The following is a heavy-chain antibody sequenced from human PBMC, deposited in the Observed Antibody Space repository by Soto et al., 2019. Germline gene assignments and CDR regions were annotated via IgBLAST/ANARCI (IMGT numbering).Heavy chain of an antibody. CDR2: ISGSGGST. J-gene: IGHJ4*02. CDR1: GFTFSSYA. CDR3: AKVGPDSGYETLGFDY. V-gene: IGHV3-23*01. D-gene: IGHD5-12*01. Sequence: GGSLRLSCAASGFTFSSYAMSWVRQAPGKGLEWVSAISGSGGSTYYADSVKGRFTISRDNSKNTLYLQMNSLRAEDTAVYYCAKVGPDSGYETLGFDYWGQGTLVTVSS.